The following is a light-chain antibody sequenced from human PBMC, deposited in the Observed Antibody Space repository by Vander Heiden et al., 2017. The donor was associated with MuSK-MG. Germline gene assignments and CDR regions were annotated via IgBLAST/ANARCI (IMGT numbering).Light chain of an antibody. V-gene: IGLV3-25*03. J-gene: IGLJ2*01. CDR3: QSADSSGTYRV. Sequence: SYELPQPPSRSVSPGQTARITCSGDALPKQYAYWYQQKPGQAPVLVIYKDSERPSGIPERFSGSSSGTTVTLTISGVQAEDEADYYCQSADSSGTYRVFGGGTKLTVL. CDR1: ALPKQY. CDR2: KDS.